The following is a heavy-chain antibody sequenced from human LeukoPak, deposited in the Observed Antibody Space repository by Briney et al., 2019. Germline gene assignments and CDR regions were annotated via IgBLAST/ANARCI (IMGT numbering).Heavy chain of an antibody. CDR1: GYTLTELS. J-gene: IGHJ4*02. CDR2: MNPNSGNT. Sequence: VASVKVSCKVSGYTLTELSMHWVRQAPGKGLKWMGWMNPNSGNTGYAQKFQGRVTITRNTSISTAYMELSSLRSEDTAVYYCARGPSIVGATTGVDFDYWGQGTLVTVSS. V-gene: IGHV1-8*03. D-gene: IGHD1-26*01. CDR3: ARGPSIVGATTGVDFDY.